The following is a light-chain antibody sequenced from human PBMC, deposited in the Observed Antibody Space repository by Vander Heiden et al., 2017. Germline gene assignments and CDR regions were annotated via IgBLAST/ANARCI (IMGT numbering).Light chain of an antibody. J-gene: IGKJ4*01. CDR2: DAS. Sequence: DIQMTQSPSSLSASGGDRVTITCQASHDISKFLNWYQQKSGKGPKLLIYDASHLQTGVPPRFSGSGSGTHFTLTVRNLQPEDMATYYCQQFGGLPLSFGGGTKVEI. CDR3: QQFGGLPLS. V-gene: IGKV1-33*01. CDR1: HDISKF.